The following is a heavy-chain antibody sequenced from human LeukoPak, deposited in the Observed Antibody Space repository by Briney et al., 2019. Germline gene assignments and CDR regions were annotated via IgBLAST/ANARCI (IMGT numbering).Heavy chain of an antibody. D-gene: IGHD2-15*01. CDR3: ASTDCSGGSCYAFDI. V-gene: IGHV3-53*01. CDR1: GFTVSSNY. Sequence: GGSLRLSCAASGFTVSSNYMSWVRQAPGKGLEWVSVIYSGGSTYYADSVKGRFTISRHNSKNTLYLQMNSLRAEDTAVYYCASTDCSGGSCYAFDIWGQGTMVTVSS. CDR2: IYSGGST. J-gene: IGHJ3*02.